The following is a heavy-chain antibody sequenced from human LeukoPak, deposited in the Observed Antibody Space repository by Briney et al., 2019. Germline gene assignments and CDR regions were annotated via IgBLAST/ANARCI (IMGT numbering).Heavy chain of an antibody. D-gene: IGHD6-13*01. V-gene: IGHV4-30-2*01. Sequence: SQTLSLTCTVSGGSISSGGYSWSWIRQPPGKGLEWIGEINHSGSTNYNPSLKSRVTISVDTSKNQFSLKLSSVTAADTAVYYCARDSSHQKSWFDPWGQGTLVTVSS. CDR3: ARDSSHQKSWFDP. CDR2: INHSGST. J-gene: IGHJ5*02. CDR1: GGSISSGGYS.